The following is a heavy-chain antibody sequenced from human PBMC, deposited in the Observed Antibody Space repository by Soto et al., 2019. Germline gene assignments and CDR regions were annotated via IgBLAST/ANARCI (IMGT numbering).Heavy chain of an antibody. CDR2: MNPNSGNT. CDR1: GYTFTSYD. CDR3: ARGVGHSYYYYMDV. Sequence: ASVKVSCKASGYTFTSYDINWVRQATGQGLEWMGWMNPNSGNTGYAQKFQGRVTMTRNTSISTAYMELSSLRSEDTAVYYCARGVGHSYYYYMDVWGKATTVTVSS. J-gene: IGHJ6*03. V-gene: IGHV1-8*01.